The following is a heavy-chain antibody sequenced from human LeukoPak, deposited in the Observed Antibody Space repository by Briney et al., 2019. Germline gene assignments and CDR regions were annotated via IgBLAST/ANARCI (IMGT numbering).Heavy chain of an antibody. CDR2: ISTSSSYI. V-gene: IGHV3-21*01. D-gene: IGHD6-13*01. Sequence: GGSLRLSCAASGFTFSSYSMNWVRQAPGKGLEWVSFISTSSSYIHNADSVKGRFTISRDNAENSLYLQMNSLRAEDTAVYYRARAAIAAARIYYYMDVWGKGTTVTVSS. CDR1: GFTFSSYS. J-gene: IGHJ6*03. CDR3: ARAAIAAARIYYYMDV.